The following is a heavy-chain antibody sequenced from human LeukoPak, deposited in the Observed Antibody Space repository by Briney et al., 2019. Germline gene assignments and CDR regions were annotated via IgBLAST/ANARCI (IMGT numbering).Heavy chain of an antibody. CDR2: IYYSGST. CDR3: ARQEFPHYGPFDY. J-gene: IGHJ4*02. Sequence: PSETLSLTCSVYGVSFSGHYWSWIRQPPGKGLEWIGYIYYSGSTNYNPSLKSRVTISVDTSKNQFSLKLSSVTAADTAVYYCARQEFPHYGPFDYWGQGTLVTVSS. V-gene: IGHV4-59*08. CDR1: GVSFSGHY. D-gene: IGHD4-17*01.